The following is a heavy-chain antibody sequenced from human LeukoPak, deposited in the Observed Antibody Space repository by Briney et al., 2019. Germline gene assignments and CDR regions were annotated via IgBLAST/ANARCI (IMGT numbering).Heavy chain of an antibody. J-gene: IGHJ5*02. CDR1: GFTFSSYS. D-gene: IGHD3-22*01. CDR3: ARGGITTMNWFDP. CDR2: ISSSSNYI. V-gene: IGHV3-21*01. Sequence: GGSLILSCAAPGFTFSSYSMNWVRQAPGKGLGWVSSISSSSNYIYYADSVKGRFTISRDNAKNSLYLQMNSLRAEDTAVYYCARGGITTMNWFDPWGEGSLVTVSS.